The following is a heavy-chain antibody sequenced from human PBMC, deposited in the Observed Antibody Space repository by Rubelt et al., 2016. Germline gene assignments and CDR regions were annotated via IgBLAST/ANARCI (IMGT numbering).Heavy chain of an antibody. CDR3: TRPYCTSTSCYNDAFDI. D-gene: IGHD2-2*01. CDR2: IWYDGSKE. J-gene: IGHJ3*02. V-gene: IGHV3-33*01. Sequence: GLEWVAAIWYDGSKEYYGDSVKGRFTISRDNSKNTLYLQMNSLRAEDTAVYYCTRPYCTSTSCYNDAFDIWGQGTMDTVSS.